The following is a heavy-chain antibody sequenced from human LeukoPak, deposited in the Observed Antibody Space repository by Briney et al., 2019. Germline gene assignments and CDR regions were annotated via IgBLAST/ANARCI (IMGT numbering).Heavy chain of an antibody. J-gene: IGHJ4*02. Sequence: ASVKVPRKASGYTFTSYDINWVRQATGQGLEWMGWMNPNSGNTGYAQKFQGRATITRDTSASTAYLELSSLRSEDTAVYYCARVGAAAGPYYFDYWGQGTLVTVSS. CDR1: GYTFTSYD. CDR3: ARVGAAAGPYYFDY. CDR2: MNPNSGNT. V-gene: IGHV1-8*01. D-gene: IGHD6-13*01.